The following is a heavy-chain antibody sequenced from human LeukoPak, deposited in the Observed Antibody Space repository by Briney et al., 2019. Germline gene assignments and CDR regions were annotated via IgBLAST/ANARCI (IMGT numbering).Heavy chain of an antibody. CDR3: ARYCSGGSCYSGFDY. CDR1: GYTFTGYY. Sequence: ASVKFSCKASGYTFTGYYMHWVRQAPGQGLEWMGWINPNSGGTNYAQKFQGRVTMTRDTSISTAYMELSRLRSDDTAVYCCARYCSGGSCYSGFDYWGQGTLVTVSS. D-gene: IGHD2-15*01. CDR2: INPNSGGT. V-gene: IGHV1-2*02. J-gene: IGHJ4*02.